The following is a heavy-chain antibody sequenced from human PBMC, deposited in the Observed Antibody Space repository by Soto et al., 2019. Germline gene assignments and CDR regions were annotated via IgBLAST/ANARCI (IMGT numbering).Heavy chain of an antibody. J-gene: IGHJ4*01. D-gene: IGHD3-22*01. V-gene: IGHV1-69*13. CDR3: ARDKSPMGYDSSGYEYYFDN. Sequence: SVKVSCKASGGTFSSYAISWVRQAPGQGLEWMGGIIPIFGTANYAQKFQGRVTITADESTSTAYMELSSLRSEDTAVYYCARDKSPMGYDSSGYEYYFDNWSQ. CDR1: GGTFSSYA. CDR2: IIPIFGTA.